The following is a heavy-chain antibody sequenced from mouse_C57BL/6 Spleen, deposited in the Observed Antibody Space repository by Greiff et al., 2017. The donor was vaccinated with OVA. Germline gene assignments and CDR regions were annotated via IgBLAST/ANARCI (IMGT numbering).Heavy chain of an antibody. CDR3: ARRNYGHDY. V-gene: IGHV1-81*01. J-gene: IGHJ2*01. Sequence: VKLQESGAELARPGASVKLSCKASGYTFTSYGISWVKQRTGQGLEWIGEIYPRSGNTYYNEKFKGKATLTADKSSSTAYMELRSLTSEDSAVYLCARRNYGHDYWGQGTTLTVSS. CDR2: IYPRSGNT. D-gene: IGHD1-1*01. CDR1: GYTFTSYG.